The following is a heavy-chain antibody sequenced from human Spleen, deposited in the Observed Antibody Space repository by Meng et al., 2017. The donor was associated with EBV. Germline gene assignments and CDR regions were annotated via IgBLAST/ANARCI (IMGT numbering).Heavy chain of an antibody. J-gene: IGHJ4*02. CDR2: ISGYNGNT. Sequence: QVQLMQSGAEVKKAGASVKVSCKASGYTFNNNGITWVRQAPGQGLEWMGWISGYNGNTHYARSVQGRVTMTTDTSTSTAYMELRSLRSDDTAVYYCARAHGDYEFDFWGQGTLVTVSS. V-gene: IGHV1-18*01. D-gene: IGHD4-17*01. CDR1: GYTFNNNG. CDR3: ARAHGDYEFDF.